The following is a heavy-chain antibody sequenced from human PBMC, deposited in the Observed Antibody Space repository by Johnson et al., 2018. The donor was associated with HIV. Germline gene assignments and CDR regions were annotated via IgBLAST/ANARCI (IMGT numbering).Heavy chain of an antibody. CDR3: ARATDSSGYYYDGSSDAFDI. V-gene: IGHV3-20*04. J-gene: IGHJ3*02. Sequence: EVQLVESGGGVVRPGGSRRLSCAASGFTFDDYGMSWVRQAPGKGLEWVSGISWNSGSIGYADSVKGRFTISRDTAKNSMYLQMNSLRAEDTAVYYCARATDSSGYYYDGSSDAFDIWGQGTM. D-gene: IGHD3-22*01. CDR2: ISWNSGSI. CDR1: GFTFDDYG.